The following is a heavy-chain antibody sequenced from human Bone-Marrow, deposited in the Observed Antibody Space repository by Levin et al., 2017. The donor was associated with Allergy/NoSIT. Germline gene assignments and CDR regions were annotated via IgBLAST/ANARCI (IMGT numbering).Heavy chain of an antibody. CDR1: GGSFGGYY. CDR3: AVFSLRYGAFDI. Sequence: SETLALTCAVYGGSFGGYYWSWIRQSPGKGLEWIGEISHRGFTTYNPSLESRVTMSVDTSRNQFSVRLNSVTAADTAMYYCAVFSLRYGAFDIWGQGTMVTVSS. D-gene: IGHD4-17*01. J-gene: IGHJ3*02. V-gene: IGHV4-34*01. CDR2: ISHRGFT.